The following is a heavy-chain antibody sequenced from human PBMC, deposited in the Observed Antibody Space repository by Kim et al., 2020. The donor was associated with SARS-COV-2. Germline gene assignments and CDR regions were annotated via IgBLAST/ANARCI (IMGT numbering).Heavy chain of an antibody. D-gene: IGHD5-18*01. CDR1: GFTFSSYA. J-gene: IGHJ6*02. Sequence: GGSLRLSCAASGFTFSSYAMHWVRQAPGKGLEWVAVISYDGSNKYYADSVKGRFTISRDNSKNTLYLQMNSLRAEDTAVYYCARSGAIRIWLLYYYGMDDWGQGTTVTVSS. CDR3: ARSGAIRIWLLYYYGMDD. V-gene: IGHV3-30*04. CDR2: ISYDGSNK.